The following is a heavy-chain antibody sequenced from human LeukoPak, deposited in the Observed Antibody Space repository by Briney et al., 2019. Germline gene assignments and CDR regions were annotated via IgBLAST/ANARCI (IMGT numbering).Heavy chain of an antibody. CDR3: ARIMITFGGVIGTYYFDY. CDR1: GFTFSDYY. V-gene: IGHV3-11*06. Sequence: PGGSLRLSCAASGFTFSDYYMSWVRQAPGKGLEWVSYISSSSSYTNYADSVKGRFTISRDNAKNSLYLQMNSLRAEDTAVYYRARIMITFGGVIGTYYFDYWGQGTLVTVSS. CDR2: ISSSSSYT. D-gene: IGHD3-16*02. J-gene: IGHJ4*02.